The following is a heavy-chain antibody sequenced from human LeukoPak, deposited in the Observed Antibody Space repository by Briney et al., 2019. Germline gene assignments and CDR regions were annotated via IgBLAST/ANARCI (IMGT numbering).Heavy chain of an antibody. D-gene: IGHD2-2*01. Sequence: GGSLRLSCAASGFTFSNAWMSWVRQAPGKGLEWVGRIKSKTDGGTTDYAAPVKGRFTISRDDSKNTLYLQMNSLKTEDTAVYYCTTDKVVVPIDAFDIWGQGTMVTVSS. CDR2: IKSKTDGGTT. J-gene: IGHJ3*02. CDR1: GFTFSNAW. CDR3: TTDKVVVPIDAFDI. V-gene: IGHV3-15*01.